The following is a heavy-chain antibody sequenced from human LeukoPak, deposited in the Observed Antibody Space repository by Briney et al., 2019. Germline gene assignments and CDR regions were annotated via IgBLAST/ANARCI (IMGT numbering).Heavy chain of an antibody. CDR2: IYYSGST. V-gene: IGHV4-39*01. CDR1: GGSISDSSSY. D-gene: IGHD3-22*01. J-gene: IGHJ3*02. CDR3: ARSPYYYDSSGYYPDAFDI. Sequence: SETLSLTCTVSGGSISDSSSYWGWIRQPPGKGLEWVASIYYSGSTYYNPSLKSRVSISVDTSKNQFSLKLSSVTAADTAVYYCARSPYYYDSSGYYPDAFDIWGQGTMVTVSS.